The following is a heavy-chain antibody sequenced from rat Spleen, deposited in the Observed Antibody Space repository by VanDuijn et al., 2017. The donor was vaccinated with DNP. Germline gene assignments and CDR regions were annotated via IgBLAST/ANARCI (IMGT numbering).Heavy chain of an antibody. CDR2: VNTGGGIT. CDR1: GFTFSSYD. V-gene: IGHV5S13*01. J-gene: IGHJ3*01. D-gene: IGHD1-1*01. CDR3: TRHIYSGNWFAY. Sequence: EVQLVESGGGLLQPGRSLKLSCAASGFTFSSYDMAWVRQAPSKGLEWVASVNTGGGITYYRDSVKGRFIVSRDNAKSSQYLQMNSLKSEDTATYYCTRHIYSGNWFAYWGQGTLVTVSS.